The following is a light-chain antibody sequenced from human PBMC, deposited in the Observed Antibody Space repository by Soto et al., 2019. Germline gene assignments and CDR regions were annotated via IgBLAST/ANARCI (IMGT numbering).Light chain of an antibody. Sequence: EIVLTQFPGTLSLSPEERATLSCRASHSVGRNYVAWYQQKPGQAPRVIIYAASNRASGIPDRFSGSGSGSDFTLTISRLEPEDFAVYYCHQYGTSPWAFGQGTKVEIK. CDR1: HSVGRNY. CDR3: HQYGTSPWA. CDR2: AAS. V-gene: IGKV3-20*01. J-gene: IGKJ1*01.